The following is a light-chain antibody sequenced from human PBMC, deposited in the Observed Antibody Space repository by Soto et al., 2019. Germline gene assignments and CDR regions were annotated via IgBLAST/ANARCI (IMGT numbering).Light chain of an antibody. CDR2: VAS. Sequence: DIILTQSQAIVSVSPGERATLSCRASRSVSTNLAWYQHKHGQAPRLLIYVASARVTDIPASFSGSGSGTDFTLTINYLKSEDFGVYCCQQFDKSLPPVTFGGGTKVAI. CDR1: RSVSTN. J-gene: IGKJ4*01. V-gene: IGKV3-15*01. CDR3: QQFDKSLPPVT.